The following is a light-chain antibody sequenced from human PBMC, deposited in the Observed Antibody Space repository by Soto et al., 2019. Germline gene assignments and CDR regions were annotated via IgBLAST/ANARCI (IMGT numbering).Light chain of an antibody. V-gene: IGKV3-11*01. CDR1: QSVSSN. CDR2: DAS. Sequence: EIVMTQSPATLSVSPGERATLSCRASQSVSSNLAWYQQKPGQAPRLLIYDASNRATGIPARFSGSGSGADLTLTISSLEPEDFAVYYCQQRADWPWTFGQGTKVDIK. J-gene: IGKJ1*01. CDR3: QQRADWPWT.